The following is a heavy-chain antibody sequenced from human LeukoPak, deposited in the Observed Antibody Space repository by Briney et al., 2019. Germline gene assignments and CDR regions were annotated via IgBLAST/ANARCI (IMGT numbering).Heavy chain of an antibody. CDR3: VKGGTSGTTGYFDH. CDR1: GFTFSTFA. D-gene: IGHD1-1*01. CDR2: ITGSGGNT. Sequence: GGSLRLSCAASGFTFSTFAMSWVRQAPGKGLEWVSAITGSGGNTYYADSVKGRFPISRDNSKNTLSLQMNSLRDDDTAVYYCVKGGTSGTTGYFDHWGQGALVTVSS. J-gene: IGHJ4*02. V-gene: IGHV3-23*01.